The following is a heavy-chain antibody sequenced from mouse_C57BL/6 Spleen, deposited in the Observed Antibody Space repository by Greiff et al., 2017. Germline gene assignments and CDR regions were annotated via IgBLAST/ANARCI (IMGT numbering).Heavy chain of an antibody. D-gene: IGHD1-1*01. CDR2: INPSSGYT. CDR1: GYTFTSYW. J-gene: IGHJ4*01. CDR3: ARVFNYYGSSYDARAN. V-gene: IGHV1-7*01. Sequence: QVQLQQSGAELVKPGASVKLSCKASGYTFTSYWMHWVKQRPGQGLEWIGYINPSSGYTKYNQKFKDKATLTADTSSSTAYMQLSSLTSEDSAVYYCARVFNYYGSSYDARANGGQEPS.